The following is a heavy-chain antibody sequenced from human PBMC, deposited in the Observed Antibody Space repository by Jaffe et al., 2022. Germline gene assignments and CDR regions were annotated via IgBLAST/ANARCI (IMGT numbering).Heavy chain of an antibody. CDR3: AKDEEGVIKQQPMSPC. V-gene: IGHV3-23*01. D-gene: IGHD6-13*01. Sequence: EVQLLESGGGLVQPGGSLRLSCAASGFTFSSYAMSWVRQAPGKGLEWVSAISGSGGSTYYADSVKGRFTISRDNSKNTLYLQMNSLRAEDTAVYYCAKDEEGVIKQQPMSPCWGQGTLVTVSS. J-gene: IGHJ4*02. CDR1: GFTFSSYA. CDR2: ISGSGGST.